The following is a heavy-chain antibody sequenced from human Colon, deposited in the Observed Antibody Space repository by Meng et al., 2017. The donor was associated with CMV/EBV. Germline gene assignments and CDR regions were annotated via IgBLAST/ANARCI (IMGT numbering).Heavy chain of an antibody. CDR2: IDWDDDK. CDR3: ARSYSSSPYYYGMDV. J-gene: IGHJ6*02. D-gene: IGHD6-6*01. CDR1: GFSLSTSGMC. V-gene: IGHV2-70*20. Sequence: SGPTLVKPTQTLTLTCTFSGFSLSTSGMCVSWVRQPPGKALEWLALIDWDDDKYYSTSLKTRLTISKDTSQNQVVLTMSNMDPVDTATYYCARSYSSSPYYYGMDVWGQGTTVTVSS.